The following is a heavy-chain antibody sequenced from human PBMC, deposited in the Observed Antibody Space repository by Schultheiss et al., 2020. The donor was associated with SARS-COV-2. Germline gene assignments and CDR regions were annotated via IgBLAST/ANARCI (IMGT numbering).Heavy chain of an antibody. Sequence: GGSLRLSCAASGFTFSNAWMSWVRQAPGKGLEWVSAISGSGGSTYYADSVKGRFTISRDNSKNTLYLQMNSLRAEDTAVYYCARGRNDFWSGYWFDYWGQGTLVTVSS. V-gene: IGHV3-23*01. J-gene: IGHJ4*02. CDR2: ISGSGGST. CDR1: GFTFSNAW. CDR3: ARGRNDFWSGYWFDY. D-gene: IGHD3-3*01.